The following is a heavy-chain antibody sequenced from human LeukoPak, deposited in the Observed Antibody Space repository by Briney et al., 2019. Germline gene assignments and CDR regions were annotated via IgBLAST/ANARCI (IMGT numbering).Heavy chain of an antibody. V-gene: IGHV3-21*01. CDR3: VRVGRSSWEFDY. CDR1: GFTFSSYS. D-gene: IGHD6-13*01. CDR2: ISSSSSYI. J-gene: IGHJ4*02. Sequence: GGSLRLSCAASGFTFSSYSMNWVRQAPGKGLEWVSSISSSSSYIYCADSVKGRFTISRDNAKNSLYLQMNSLRAEDTAVYYCVRVGRSSWEFDYWGQGTLVTVSS.